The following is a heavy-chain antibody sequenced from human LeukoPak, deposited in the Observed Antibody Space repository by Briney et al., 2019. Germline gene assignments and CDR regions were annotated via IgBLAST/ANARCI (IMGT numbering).Heavy chain of an antibody. CDR2: IYYSGST. CDR1: GGSISSSSYY. Sequence: SETLSLTCTVSGGSISSSSYYWGWIRQPPGKGLEWTGSIYYSGSTYYNPSLKSRVTISVDTSKNQFSLRLSSVTAADTAVYYCARPHHWGQGTLVTVSS. CDR3: ARPHH. V-gene: IGHV4-39*01. J-gene: IGHJ5*02.